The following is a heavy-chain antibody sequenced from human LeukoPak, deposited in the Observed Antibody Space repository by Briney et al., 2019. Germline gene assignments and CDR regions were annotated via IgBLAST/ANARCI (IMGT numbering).Heavy chain of an antibody. D-gene: IGHD3-10*01. J-gene: IGHJ4*02. CDR1: GYTFTGYY. V-gene: IGHV1-8*02. CDR2: MNPNSGNT. Sequence: ASVKVSCKASGYTFTGYYMHWVRQAPGQGLEWMGWMNPNSGNTGYAQKFQGRVTMTRNTSISTAYMELSSLRSEDTAVYYCARALSGSGSYFMAPSDYWGQGTLVTVSS. CDR3: ARALSGSGSYFMAPSDY.